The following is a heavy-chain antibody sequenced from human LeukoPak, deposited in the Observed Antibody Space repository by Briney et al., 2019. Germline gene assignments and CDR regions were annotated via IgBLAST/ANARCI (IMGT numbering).Heavy chain of an antibody. CDR2: IKQDGSEK. CDR3: ASDSSGWYNPITFDY. CDR1: GFTFSSYW. V-gene: IGHV3-7*01. D-gene: IGHD6-19*01. Sequence: GGSLRLSCAASGFTFSSYWMSWVRQAPGKGLEWVANIKQDGSEKYYVDSVKGRFTISRDNAKNSLYLQMNSLRAEDTAVYYCASDSSGWYNPITFDYWGQGTLVTVSS. J-gene: IGHJ4*02.